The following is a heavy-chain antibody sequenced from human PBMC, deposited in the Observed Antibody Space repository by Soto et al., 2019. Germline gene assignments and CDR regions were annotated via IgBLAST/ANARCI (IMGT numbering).Heavy chain of an antibody. D-gene: IGHD3-3*01. J-gene: IGHJ6*02. CDR1: GYTFTSYY. CDR2: INPSGGGT. CDR3: ARDRNDFWSGYYYYYYNGMDV. V-gene: IGHV1-46*01. Sequence: ASVKVSCKASGYTFTSYYMHWVRQAPGQGLEWMGIINPSGGGTSYAQKFQGRVTMTRDTSTSTVYMELSSRRSEDTAVDYCARDRNDFWSGYYYYYYNGMDVWGQGTKLTVSS.